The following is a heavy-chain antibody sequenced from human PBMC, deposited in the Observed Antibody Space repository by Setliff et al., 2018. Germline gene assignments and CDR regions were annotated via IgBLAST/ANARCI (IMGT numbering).Heavy chain of an antibody. Sequence: SETLSLTCTVSGGSISSSSYYWGWIRQPPGKGLEWIGSIYYSGSTYYNPSLKSRVTISVDTSKNQFSLKLSSVTATDTAVYYCARLAVPYYFDYWGQGTLVTVSS. CDR2: IYYSGST. D-gene: IGHD4-17*01. CDR3: ARLAVPYYFDY. J-gene: IGHJ4*02. CDR1: GGSISSSSYY. V-gene: IGHV4-39*01.